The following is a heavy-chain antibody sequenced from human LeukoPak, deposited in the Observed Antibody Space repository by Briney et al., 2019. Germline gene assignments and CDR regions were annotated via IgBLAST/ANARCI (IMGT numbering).Heavy chain of an antibody. V-gene: IGHV1-46*01. CDR2: INPSGGST. D-gene: IGHD3-10*01. CDR3: AKGRREAITNYYYYGMDV. Sequence: ASVKVSCKASGYTFTSYDINWVRQAPGQGLEWMGIINPSGGSTSYAQKFQGRVTMTRDTSTSTVYMELSSLRSEDTAVYYCAKGRREAITNYYYYGMDVWGQGTTVTVSS. J-gene: IGHJ6*02. CDR1: GYTFTSYD.